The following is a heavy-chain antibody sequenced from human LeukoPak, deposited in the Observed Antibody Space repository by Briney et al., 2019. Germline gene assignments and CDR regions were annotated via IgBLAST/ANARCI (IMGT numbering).Heavy chain of an antibody. CDR3: AREQPYYYDSSGTALMAEIKYYFDY. D-gene: IGHD3-22*01. CDR2: IRYDGSNK. J-gene: IGHJ4*02. Sequence: GGSLRLSCAASGFTFSNFGMHWVRQAPGKGLEWVAFIRYDGSNKYYADSVKGRFTISRDNSKNTLYLQMNSLRGEDTDVYYCAREQPYYYDSSGTALMAEIKYYFDYWGQGTLVTVSS. V-gene: IGHV3-30*02. CDR1: GFTFSNFG.